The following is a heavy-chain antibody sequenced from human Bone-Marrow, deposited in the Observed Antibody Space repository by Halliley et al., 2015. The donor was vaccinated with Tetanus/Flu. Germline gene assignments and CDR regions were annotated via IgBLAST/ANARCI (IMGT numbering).Heavy chain of an antibody. CDR2: IYSSGGT. CDR3: ARPPRTGDSRNYNFPP. Sequence: GLVKPSETLSLTCTVSGGSISNYYWSWIRQPPGKGLDWIGYIYSSGGTNYNPSLKSRVTMSVDTSKNHLSLKLTSVTAADTAVYYCARPPRTGDSRNYNFPPWGQGTLVTVSS. V-gene: IGHV4-59*08. CDR1: GGSISNYY. D-gene: IGHD4-4*01. J-gene: IGHJ5*02.